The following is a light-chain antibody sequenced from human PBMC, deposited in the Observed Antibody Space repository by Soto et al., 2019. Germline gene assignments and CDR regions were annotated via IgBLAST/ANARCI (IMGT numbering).Light chain of an antibody. V-gene: IGKV1-5*01. J-gene: IGKJ1*01. Sequence: DIQMTQSPSTLSASVGDRVTITCRSSQSISFWLAWYQQKPGKAPKLLIYDASTLYSGVPSRFSGSRSGTEFTLTISSLQPDDFASYYCQHWSFGQGTKVEI. CDR3: QHWS. CDR2: DAS. CDR1: QSISFW.